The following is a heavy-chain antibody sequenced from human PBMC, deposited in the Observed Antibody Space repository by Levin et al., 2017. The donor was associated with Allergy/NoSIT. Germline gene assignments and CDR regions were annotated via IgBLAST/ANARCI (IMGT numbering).Heavy chain of an antibody. J-gene: IGHJ4*02. CDR2: ISYDGTNK. V-gene: IGHV3-30-3*01. CDR1: GFTFTSYA. CDR3: ARYGEYSGGWMPPWYYFDY. D-gene: IGHD6-19*01. Sequence: SCAASGFTFTSYAMHWVRQAPGKGLEWVAVISYDGTNKYYADSVKGRFTISRDHSESTLSLQMNSLRDEDTAVYYCARYGEYSGGWMPPWYYFDYWGQGTLVTVSS.